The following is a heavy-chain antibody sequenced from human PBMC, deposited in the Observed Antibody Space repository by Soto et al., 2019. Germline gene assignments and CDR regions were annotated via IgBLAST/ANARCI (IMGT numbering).Heavy chain of an antibody. J-gene: IGHJ5*02. CDR3: ARGYDILTGYHPNWFDP. V-gene: IGHV4-31*03. CDR1: GGSISSGGYY. D-gene: IGHD3-9*01. CDR2: IYYSGST. Sequence: PSETLSLTCTVSGGSISSGGYYWSWIRQHPGKGLEWIGYIYYSGSTYYNPSLKSRVTISVDTSKNQFSLKLSSVTAADTAVYYCARGYDILTGYHPNWFDPRGQGTLVTVSS.